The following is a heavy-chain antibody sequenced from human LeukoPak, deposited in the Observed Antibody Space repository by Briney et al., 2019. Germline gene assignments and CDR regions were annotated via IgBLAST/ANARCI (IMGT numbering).Heavy chain of an antibody. CDR2: IYTSGST. CDR3: ARDRDEGFDL. J-gene: IGHJ2*01. Sequence: PSETLSLTCTVSGGSISSYYWSWIRQPAGKGLEWIGRIYTSGSTNYNPSLKSRVIIAVDTSKNQISLKLSSVTAADTAVYYCARDRDEGFDLWGRGTLVTVSS. D-gene: IGHD3-10*01. CDR1: GGSISSYY. V-gene: IGHV4-4*07.